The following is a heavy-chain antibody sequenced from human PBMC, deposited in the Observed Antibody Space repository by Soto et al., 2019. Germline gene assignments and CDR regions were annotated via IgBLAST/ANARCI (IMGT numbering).Heavy chain of an antibody. V-gene: IGHV3-33*01. Sequence: GGSLRLSCAASGFSFSNYAMHWVRQSPGKGLEWVAVIWYDGSNKYYADSVKGRFTISKDNSQTTVYLQMNSLRAEDTAVYYCTRDPYGGSRYYFDSWGQGTLVTVSS. J-gene: IGHJ4*02. D-gene: IGHD1-26*01. CDR3: TRDPYGGSRYYFDS. CDR2: IWYDGSNK. CDR1: GFSFSNYA.